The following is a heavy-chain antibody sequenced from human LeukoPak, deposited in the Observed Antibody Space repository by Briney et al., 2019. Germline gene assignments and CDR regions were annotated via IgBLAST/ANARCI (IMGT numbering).Heavy chain of an antibody. J-gene: IGHJ6*04. CDR2: IYINGST. V-gene: IGHV3-53*01. CDR1: GFTFSSYT. CDR3: ARDLGFGDYGMDV. D-gene: IGHD3-10*01. Sequence: GGSLRLSCAASGFTFSSYTMSWVRQVPGKGLEWASLIYINGSTYYADSVKGRFTISRDNSKNTLYLQMNSLRAEDTALYYCARDLGFGDYGMDVWGKGTTVTVSS.